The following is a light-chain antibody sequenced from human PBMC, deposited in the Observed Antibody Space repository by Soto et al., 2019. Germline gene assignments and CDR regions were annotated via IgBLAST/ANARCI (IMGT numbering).Light chain of an antibody. CDR3: RSYTRRSTYL. Sequence: QSALTQPASVSGSPGQSITISCTGTSTDVGGYNYVSWYQQHPGKAPKLMIYDVSNRPSGVSNRFSGSKSGNTASLTISGLQAEDETDYYCRSYTRRSTYLFGTGTKVTV. J-gene: IGLJ1*01. CDR2: DVS. V-gene: IGLV2-14*03. CDR1: STDVGGYNY.